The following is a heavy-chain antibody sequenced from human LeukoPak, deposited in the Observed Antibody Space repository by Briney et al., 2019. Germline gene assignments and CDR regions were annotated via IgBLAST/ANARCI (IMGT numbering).Heavy chain of an antibody. CDR1: GGSISSYY. V-gene: IGHV4-4*07. CDR2: IYTSGST. CDR3: ARVSDSSGSPDAFDI. J-gene: IGHJ3*02. D-gene: IGHD3-22*01. Sequence: KPSETLSLTCTVSGGSISSYYWSWIRQPAGKGLEWIGRIYTSGSTNYNPSLKSRVTMSVDTSKNQFSLKLSSVTAADTAVYYCARVSDSSGSPDAFDIWGQGTMVTVSS.